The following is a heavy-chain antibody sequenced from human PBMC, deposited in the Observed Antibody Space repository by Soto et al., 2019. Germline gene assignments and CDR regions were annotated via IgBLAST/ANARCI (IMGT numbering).Heavy chain of an antibody. D-gene: IGHD2-15*01. CDR2: MNPNSGNT. Sequence: ASVKVSCKASGYTFTSYDINWVRQATGQGLEWMGWMNPNSGNTGYAQKFQGRVTMTRNTSISTAYMELSSLRSEDTAVYYCARVSRCYRAFDIWGQGTMVTVSS. V-gene: IGHV1-8*01. J-gene: IGHJ3*02. CDR3: ARVSRCYRAFDI. CDR1: GYTFTSYD.